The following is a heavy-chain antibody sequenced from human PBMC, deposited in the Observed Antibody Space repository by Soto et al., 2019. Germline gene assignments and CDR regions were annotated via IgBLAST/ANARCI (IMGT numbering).Heavy chain of an antibody. Sequence: LSLTCTVSGDSISSSSYYWSWILQHPGKGLEWIGYIHYSGNTRYNPSLKSRLTISVDTSKNQFSLMLSSLTAADTAVYFCARARVPYSSTWYRYDYYGMDIWGQGTTVTVSS. J-gene: IGHJ6*02. CDR3: ARARVPYSSTWYRYDYYGMDI. V-gene: IGHV4-31*03. D-gene: IGHD6-13*01. CDR1: GDSISSSSYY. CDR2: IHYSGNT.